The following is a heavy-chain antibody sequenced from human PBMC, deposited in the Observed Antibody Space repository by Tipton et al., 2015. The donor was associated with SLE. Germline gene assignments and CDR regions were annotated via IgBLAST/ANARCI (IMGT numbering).Heavy chain of an antibody. D-gene: IGHD4-11*01. V-gene: IGHV4-38-2*02. CDR1: GYSITSGYY. J-gene: IGHJ2*01. Sequence: TLSLTCNVSGYSITSGYYWNWIRQPPGKGLEWIGTINYSGNRYYNPSLRSQPTISLDTSKNQFSLKLTSVTAADTAVYYCAREFLNPVTTVHYYFDLWGRGTLVTVSS. CDR3: AREFLNPVTTVHYYFDL. CDR2: INYSGNR.